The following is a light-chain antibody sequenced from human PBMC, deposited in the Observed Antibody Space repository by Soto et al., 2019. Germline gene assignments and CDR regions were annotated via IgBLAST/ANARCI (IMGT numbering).Light chain of an antibody. Sequence: ESVLTQSPGTLSLSPGERATLSCRASQSVTSTYLAWYQQKPGQAPRLLISGASGRATGIPDRFSASGSGTDFTLTISRLEPEDSAVFYCHLYGASPPTFGQGTKVDIK. CDR3: HLYGASPPT. J-gene: IGKJ1*01. V-gene: IGKV3-20*01. CDR1: QSVTSTY. CDR2: GAS.